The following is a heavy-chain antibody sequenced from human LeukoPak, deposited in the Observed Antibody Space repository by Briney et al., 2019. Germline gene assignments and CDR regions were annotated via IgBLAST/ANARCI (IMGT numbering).Heavy chain of an antibody. J-gene: IGHJ4*02. Sequence: GSLRLSCAASGFTVSSNYMIWVRQAPGKGLEWVSLIYSGGTTYHTDSVKGRFTISRDNSKNTLYLQMNNLRAEDTAVYYCARVGFGSGSYYDLYYFDDWGQGTLVTVSS. CDR1: GFTVSSNY. CDR2: IYSGGTT. V-gene: IGHV3-66*01. CDR3: ARVGFGSGSYYDLYYFDD. D-gene: IGHD3-10*01.